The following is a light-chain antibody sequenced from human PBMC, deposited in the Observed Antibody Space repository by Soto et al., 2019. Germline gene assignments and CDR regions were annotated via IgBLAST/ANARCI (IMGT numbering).Light chain of an antibody. J-gene: IGKJ1*01. CDR1: QSVNSN. CDR3: QQYNNWPRT. Sequence: EIMMTQSPVTLSVSPGERATLSCRASQSVNSNLAWYQQKPGQAPRLLIYDTSTRATGVPTRFSGSRSGAEFTLTISSLQSEDFAVYYCQQYNNWPRTFGQGTKVDIK. CDR2: DTS. V-gene: IGKV3-15*01.